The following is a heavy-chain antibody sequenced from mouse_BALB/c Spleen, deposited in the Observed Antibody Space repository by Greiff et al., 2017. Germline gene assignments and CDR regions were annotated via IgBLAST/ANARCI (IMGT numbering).Heavy chain of an antibody. CDR3: TRSAATLYAMDY. D-gene: IGHD1-2*01. V-gene: IGHV1S81*02. J-gene: IGHJ4*01. CDR1: GYTFTSYY. Sequence: VQLQQSGAELVKPGASVKLSCKASGYTFTSYYMYWVKQRPGQGLEWIGEINPSNGGTNFNEKFKSKATLTVDKSSSTAYMQLSSLTSEDSAVYYCTRSAATLYAMDYWGQGTSVTVSS. CDR2: INPSNGGT.